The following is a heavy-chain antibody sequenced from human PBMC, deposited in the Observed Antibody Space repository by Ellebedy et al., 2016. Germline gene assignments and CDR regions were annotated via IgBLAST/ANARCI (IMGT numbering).Heavy chain of an antibody. V-gene: IGHV4-59*01. D-gene: IGHD6-19*01. CDR3: ASSIAEAGLQYYYYYGMDV. Sequence: SETLSLTXTASGGSISSYYWSWIRQPPGKGLEWIGYIYYSGSTNYNPSLKSRVTISVDTSKNQFSLKLSSVTAADTAVYYCASSIAEAGLQYYYYYGMDVWGQGTTVTVSS. J-gene: IGHJ6*02. CDR1: GGSISSYY. CDR2: IYYSGST.